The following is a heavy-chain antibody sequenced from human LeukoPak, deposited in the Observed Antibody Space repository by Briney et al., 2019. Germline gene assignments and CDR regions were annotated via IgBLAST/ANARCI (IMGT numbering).Heavy chain of an antibody. Sequence: ASVKVSCKASGGTFSSYAISWVRQAPGQGLEWMGGIIPIFGTANYAQKFQGRVTITADESTSTAYMELSSLRSEDTAVYYCARYKRAIGLRRYYYYGMDVWGQGTTVTVSS. D-gene: IGHD1-1*01. CDR1: GGTFSSYA. CDR3: ARYKRAIGLRRYYYYGMDV. J-gene: IGHJ6*02. V-gene: IGHV1-69*13. CDR2: IIPIFGTA.